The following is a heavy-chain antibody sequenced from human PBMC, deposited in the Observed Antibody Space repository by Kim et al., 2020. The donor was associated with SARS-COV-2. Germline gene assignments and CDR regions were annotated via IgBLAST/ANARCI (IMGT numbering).Heavy chain of an antibody. J-gene: IGHJ6*03. CDR1: GFTFSSYG. CDR3: ERNKGYMDV. CDR2: IWYDGSNK. Sequence: GGALRLSCAASGFTFSSYGMHWVRQAPGKGLEWVAVIWYDGSNKYYADSVKGRFTISRDNSKNTLYLQMNSLRAEDTAVDYCERNKGYMDVWGKGTTVTDTS. V-gene: IGHV3-33*01.